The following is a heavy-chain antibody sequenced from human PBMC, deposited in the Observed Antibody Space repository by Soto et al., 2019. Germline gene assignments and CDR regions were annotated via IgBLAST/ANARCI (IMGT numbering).Heavy chain of an antibody. Sequence: SETLSLTCTVSGGSISSYYWSWIRQPPGKGLEWIGYIYYSGSTNYNPSLKSRVTISVDTSKNQFSLKLSSVTAADTAVYYCARDRTLRYCSSTSFYSGTEVWFDPWGQGTRVTAPQ. J-gene: IGHJ5*02. V-gene: IGHV4-59*01. CDR1: GGSISSYY. D-gene: IGHD2-2*01. CDR2: IYYSGST. CDR3: ARDRTLRYCSSTSFYSGTEVWFDP.